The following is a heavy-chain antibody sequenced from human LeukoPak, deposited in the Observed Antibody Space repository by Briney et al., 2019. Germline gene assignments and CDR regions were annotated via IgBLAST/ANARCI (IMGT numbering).Heavy chain of an antibody. CDR2: IYHNGST. CDR1: GASISRSNW. Sequence: SETLSLTCAVSGASISRSNWWSWVRQPPGKGLEWMGEIYHNGSTNYNPSLKSRVTISLDKSKNQCSLKLYSVTAADTAVYYCARYRGASGYHFDYWGQGTLVTVSS. V-gene: IGHV4-4*02. CDR3: ARYRGASGYHFDY. D-gene: IGHD5-12*01. J-gene: IGHJ4*02.